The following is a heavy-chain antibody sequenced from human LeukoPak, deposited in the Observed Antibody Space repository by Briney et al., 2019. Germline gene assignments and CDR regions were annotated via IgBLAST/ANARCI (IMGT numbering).Heavy chain of an antibody. CDR2: ILFDGTNK. Sequence: GGSLRLSCAASGFTFSSYGMHWVRQAPGKGLEWVAIILFDGTNKYYADSVKGRFTISRDNSKNTLYLQMDSQRAEDTAVYYCVKALVGYYYGSGIGRVYGMDVWGQGTTVTVSS. CDR1: GFTFSSYG. D-gene: IGHD3-10*01. V-gene: IGHV3-30*18. J-gene: IGHJ6*02. CDR3: VKALVGYYYGSGIGRVYGMDV.